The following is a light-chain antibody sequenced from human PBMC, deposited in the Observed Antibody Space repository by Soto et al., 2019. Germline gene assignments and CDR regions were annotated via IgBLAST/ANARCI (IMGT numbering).Light chain of an antibody. CDR2: GAS. Sequence: EIVLHQSLGTLSLSPGARATLXSRASQSVSSSYLAWYQQKPGQAPRLLIYGASSRATGIPDRFSGSGSGTDFTLTISSLQPEDFATYYCQQSYSTPITFGQGTKVDIK. CDR3: QQSYSTPIT. V-gene: IGKV3-20*01. J-gene: IGKJ1*01. CDR1: QSVSSSY.